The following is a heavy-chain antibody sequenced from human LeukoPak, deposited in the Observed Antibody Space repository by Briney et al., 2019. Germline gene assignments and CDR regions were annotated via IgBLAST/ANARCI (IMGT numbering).Heavy chain of an antibody. CDR2: IASDGSHT. CDR3: ARERQDTIVHSGAFDI. J-gene: IGHJ3*02. V-gene: IGHV3-30-3*01. D-gene: IGHD3-10*01. CDR1: GFTFSTDF. Sequence: PGGSLRLSCAASGFTFSTDFMHWVRQAPGKGLEWVAVIASDGSHTFYAESVKGRFTISRDNSTKTLYLQMTSLRAEDTAVYFCARERQDTIVHSGAFDIWGQGTMVTVSS.